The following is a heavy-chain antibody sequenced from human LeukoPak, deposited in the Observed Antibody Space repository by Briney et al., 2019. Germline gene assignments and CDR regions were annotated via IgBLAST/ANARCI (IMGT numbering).Heavy chain of an antibody. V-gene: IGHV3-30*02. Sequence: GGSLRLSCAASGFTFSSYGMHWVRQAPGKGLEWVAFIRYDGSNKYYADSVKGRFTISRDNSKNTLYLQMNSLRAEDTAVYYCAKGERYFDWFDYWGQGTLVTVSS. CDR3: AKGERYFDWFDY. D-gene: IGHD3-9*01. CDR1: GFTFSSYG. CDR2: IRYDGSNK. J-gene: IGHJ4*02.